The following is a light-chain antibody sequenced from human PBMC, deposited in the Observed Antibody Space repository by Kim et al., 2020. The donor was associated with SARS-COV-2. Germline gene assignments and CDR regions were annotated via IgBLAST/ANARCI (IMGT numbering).Light chain of an antibody. CDR1: QNIRTD. Sequence: SVSPGEIGTRSCRASQNIRTDLAGYQLKPGQVPRVLIYDASTRAAGIPARFSGSGSGTEFTLTIASLQSEDSAVYYCQQYYYWRAFGQGTRLEIK. CDR3: QQYYYWRA. CDR2: DAS. J-gene: IGKJ5*01. V-gene: IGKV3-15*01.